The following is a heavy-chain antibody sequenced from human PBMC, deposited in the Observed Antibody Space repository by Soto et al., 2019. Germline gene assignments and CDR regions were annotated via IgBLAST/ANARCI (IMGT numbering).Heavy chain of an antibody. CDR1: GFTFSSYA. CDR3: AREPFCGGDCCPFFDY. Sequence: QVQLVESGGGVVQPGRSLRLSCAASGFTFSSYARHWVRQAPGKGLEWVAVISYDGSNKYYADSVKGRFTISRDNSKNPLYLQMNSLRAEDTAVYYCAREPFCGGDCCPFFDYWGQGTLVTVSS. D-gene: IGHD2-21*02. V-gene: IGHV3-30-3*01. CDR2: ISYDGSNK. J-gene: IGHJ4*02.